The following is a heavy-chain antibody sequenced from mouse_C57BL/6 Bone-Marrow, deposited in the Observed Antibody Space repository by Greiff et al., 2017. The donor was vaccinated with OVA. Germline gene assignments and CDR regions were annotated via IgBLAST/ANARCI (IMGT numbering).Heavy chain of an antibody. J-gene: IGHJ4*01. CDR1: GFSFNTYA. CDR2: IRSKSNNYAT. CDR3: VSPGSYYYAMDY. V-gene: IGHV10-1*01. D-gene: IGHD4-1*01. Sequence: EVMLVESGGGLVQPKGSLKLSCAASGFSFNTYAMNWVRQAPGKGLEWVARIRSKSNNYATYYADSVKDRFTISRDDSESMLYLQMNNLKTEDTAMYYCVSPGSYYYAMDYWGQGTSVTVSS.